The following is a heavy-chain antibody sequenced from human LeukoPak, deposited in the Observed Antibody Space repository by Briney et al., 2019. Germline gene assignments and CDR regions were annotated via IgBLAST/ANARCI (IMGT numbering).Heavy chain of an antibody. J-gene: IGHJ4*02. CDR1: GYTLTELS. D-gene: IGHD3-3*01. Sequence: ASVKVSCKVSGYTLTELSMHWVRQAPGKGLEWMGGFDPEDGETIYAQKFQGRVTMTEDTSTDTAYMELSSLRSEDTAVYYCARKSEGYDFWSGYWIFDYWGQGTLVTVSS. CDR2: FDPEDGET. V-gene: IGHV1-24*01. CDR3: ARKSEGYDFWSGYWIFDY.